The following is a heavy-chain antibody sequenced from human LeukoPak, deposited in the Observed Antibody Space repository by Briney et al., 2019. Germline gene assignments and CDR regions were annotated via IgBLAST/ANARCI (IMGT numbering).Heavy chain of an antibody. Sequence: GGSLRLSCAASGFTFSSYSMNWIRQAPGKGLEWVSSISSSSSYIYYADSVKGRFTISRDNAKNSLYLQMNSLRAEDTAVYYCASGAVVTPSFLDYWGQGTLVTVSS. V-gene: IGHV3-21*01. CDR2: ISSSSSYI. CDR3: ASGAVVTPSFLDY. J-gene: IGHJ4*02. CDR1: GFTFSSYS. D-gene: IGHD4-23*01.